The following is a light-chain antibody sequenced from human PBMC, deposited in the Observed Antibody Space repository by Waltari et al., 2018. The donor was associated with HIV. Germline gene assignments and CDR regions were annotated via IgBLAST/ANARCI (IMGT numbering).Light chain of an antibody. CDR3: QSGDSSAPYG. V-gene: IGLV3-25*03. J-gene: IGLJ1*01. CDR2: RDR. CDR1: VLLKQY. Sequence: SYELTQPPSVSVSPGQTASITCSGDVLLKQYVYCYQQMPGQAPVLVIYRDRERPSEIPVRFSGSRSETTVTLANSGVQAEDEADYYCQSGDSSAPYGFGTGTKVTVL.